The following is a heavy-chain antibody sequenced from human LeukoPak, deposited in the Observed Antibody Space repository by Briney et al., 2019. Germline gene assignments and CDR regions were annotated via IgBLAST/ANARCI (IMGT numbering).Heavy chain of an antibody. J-gene: IGHJ3*02. V-gene: IGHV3-21*01. D-gene: IGHD1-1*01. Sequence: GGSLRLSCAASGFTFSSHSMNWVRQAPGKGLEWVSSISSSSSYIYYADSVKGRFTISRDNAKNSLYLQMNSLRAEDTAVYYCARTGTEYDAFDIWGQGTMVTVSS. CDR3: ARTGTEYDAFDI. CDR2: ISSSSSYI. CDR1: GFTFSSHS.